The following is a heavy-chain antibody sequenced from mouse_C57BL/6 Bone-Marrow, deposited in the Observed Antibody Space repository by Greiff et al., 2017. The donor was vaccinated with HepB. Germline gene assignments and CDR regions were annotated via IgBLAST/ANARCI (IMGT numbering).Heavy chain of an antibody. CDR3: ARGTTVVAESFDY. Sequence: EVQVVESGGGLVKPGGSLKLSCAASGFTFSDYGMHWVRQAPEKGLEWVAYISSGSSTIYYADTVKGRFTISRDNAKNTLFLQMTSLRSEDTAMYYCARGTTVVAESFDYWGQGTTLTVSS. CDR1: GFTFSDYG. J-gene: IGHJ2*01. D-gene: IGHD1-1*01. CDR2: ISSGSSTI. V-gene: IGHV5-17*01.